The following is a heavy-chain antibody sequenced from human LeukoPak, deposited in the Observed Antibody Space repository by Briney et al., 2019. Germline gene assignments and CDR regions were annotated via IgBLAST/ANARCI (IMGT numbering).Heavy chain of an antibody. J-gene: IGHJ4*02. V-gene: IGHV1-69*13. D-gene: IGHD5-12*01. CDR1: GGTFNSYT. CDR3: ARGIRRGYSGPMYYFDY. Sequence: SVKVSCXASGGTFNSYTISWVRQARGQGLEWMGGIIPIFGRTNYAQKFQGRVTITADESTSTAYMELRSLRSDDTAVYYCARGIRRGYSGPMYYFDYWGQGTLVTVSS. CDR2: IIPIFGRT.